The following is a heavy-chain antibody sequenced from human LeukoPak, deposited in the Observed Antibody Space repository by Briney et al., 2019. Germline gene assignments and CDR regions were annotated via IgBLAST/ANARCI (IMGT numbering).Heavy chain of an antibody. V-gene: IGHV3-30*04. D-gene: IGHD2-2*01. CDR3: VRDNGYCSSTSCYFYYMDV. Sequence: TGGSLRLSCAASGFTFSSYAVHWVRQAPGKGLEWVALIPYDGSNKYYADSVKGRFTVSRDNSKSTLYLQMNSLRAEDTAVYYCVRDNGYCSSTSCYFYYMDVWGKGTTVTVSS. CDR1: GFTFSSYA. J-gene: IGHJ6*03. CDR2: IPYDGSNK.